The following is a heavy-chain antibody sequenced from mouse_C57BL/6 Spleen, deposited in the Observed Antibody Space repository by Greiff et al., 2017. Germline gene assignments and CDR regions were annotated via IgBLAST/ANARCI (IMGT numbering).Heavy chain of an antibody. J-gene: IGHJ3*01. V-gene: IGHV1-52*01. CDR1: GYTFTSYW. CDR2: IDPSDSET. CDR3: ATYYSNYAWFAY. D-gene: IGHD2-5*01. Sequence: QVQLKQSGAELARPGASVKLSCKASGYTFTSYWMHWVKQRPIQGLEWIGNIDPSDSETHYNQKFKDKATLTVDKSSSTAYMQLSSLTSEDSAVYYCATYYSNYAWFAYWGQGTLVTVSA.